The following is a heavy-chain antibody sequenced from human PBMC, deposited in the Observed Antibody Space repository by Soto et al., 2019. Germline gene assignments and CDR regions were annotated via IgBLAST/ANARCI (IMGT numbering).Heavy chain of an antibody. V-gene: IGHV3-15*01. J-gene: IGHJ6*02. D-gene: IGHD2-21*02. CDR3: TTGLTHKGTGMDV. CDR1: GFTFSNAW. Sequence: EVQLVESGGGLVKPGGSLRLSCAASGFTFSNAWMSWVRQAPGKGLEWVGRIKSKTDGGTTDYAAPVKGRFTISRDDSKNTLYLQMNSLKTEDTAVYYCTTGLTHKGTGMDVWGQGTTVTVSS. CDR2: IKSKTDGGTT.